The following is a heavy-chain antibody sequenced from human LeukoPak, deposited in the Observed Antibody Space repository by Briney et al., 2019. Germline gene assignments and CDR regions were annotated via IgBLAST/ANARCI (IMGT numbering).Heavy chain of an antibody. J-gene: IGHJ4*02. CDR1: GYTFTNYA. V-gene: IGHV1-3*01. D-gene: IGHD6-19*01. Sequence: ASVKVSCKASGYTFTNYAMHWVRQAPGQRLEWMGWINAGNGNTKYSQKLQGRVTITRDTSTSTAYMELRSLRSDDTAVYYCARDHGGWPYYFDYWGQGTLVTVSS. CDR3: ARDHGGWPYYFDY. CDR2: INAGNGNT.